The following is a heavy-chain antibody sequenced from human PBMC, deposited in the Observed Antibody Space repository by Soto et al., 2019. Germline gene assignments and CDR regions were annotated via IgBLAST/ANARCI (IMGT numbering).Heavy chain of an antibody. V-gene: IGHV3-23*01. J-gene: IGHJ5*02. CDR3: AKCSVGTVRSSGWCNWFDP. D-gene: IGHD6-19*01. CDR1: GFTFSSSA. CDR2: IRGGGGDT. Sequence: EVRLLESGGGLAQPGGSLRLSCAASGFTFSSSAMNWVRQAPGKGLEWVSSIRGGGGDTFYADSVRGRFTVSRDISRNTLYLQMNSLRAEDTAIYYCAKCSVGTVRSSGWCNWFDPWGQGTVVTVSS.